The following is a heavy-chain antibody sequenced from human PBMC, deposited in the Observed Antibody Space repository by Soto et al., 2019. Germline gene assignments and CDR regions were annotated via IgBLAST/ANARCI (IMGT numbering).Heavy chain of an antibody. D-gene: IGHD5-18*01. Sequence: SETLSLTCAVYGGSFSGYYWSWIRQPPGKGLEWIGEINHSGSTNYNPSLKSRVTISVDTSKNQFSLKLSSVTAADTAVYYCARTPIGSLRGYSYGQTKRYYFDYWGQGTLVTVSS. CDR1: GGSFSGYY. V-gene: IGHV4-34*01. J-gene: IGHJ4*02. CDR3: ARTPIGSLRGYSYGQTKRYYFDY. CDR2: INHSGST.